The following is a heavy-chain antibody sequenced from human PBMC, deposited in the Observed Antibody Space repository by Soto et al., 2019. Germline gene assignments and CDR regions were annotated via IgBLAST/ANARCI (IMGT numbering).Heavy chain of an antibody. V-gene: IGHV3-43*01. Sequence: GGSLRLSCAASGFTFDDYTMHWVRQAPGEGLEWVSLISWDGYSTYYTDSVKGRFTISRDNSRNYLYLQMNSLRTEDTALYYCAKDIAYRGYGGFDPWGLGTLVTVSS. J-gene: IGHJ5*02. CDR2: ISWDGYST. CDR1: GFTFDDYT. CDR3: AKDIAYRGYGGFDP. D-gene: IGHD5-12*01.